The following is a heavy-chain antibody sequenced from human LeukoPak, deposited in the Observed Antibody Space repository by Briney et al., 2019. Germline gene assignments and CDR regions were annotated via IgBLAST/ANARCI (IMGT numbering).Heavy chain of an antibody. CDR1: GFTVSSNY. CDR2: IYSGGST. D-gene: IGHD3-10*01. V-gene: IGHV3-66*01. CDR3: ARVYYGSGSLYYYYYYMDV. J-gene: IGHJ6*03. Sequence: GGSLRLSCAASGFTVSSNYMSWVRQAPGKGLEWVAVIYSGGSTYYADSVKGRFTISRDNSKNTLYLQMNSLRAEDTAVYYCARVYYGSGSLYYYYYYMDVWGKGTTVTISS.